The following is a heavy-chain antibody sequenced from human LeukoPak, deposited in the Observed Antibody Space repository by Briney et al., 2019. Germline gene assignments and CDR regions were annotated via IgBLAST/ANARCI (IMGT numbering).Heavy chain of an antibody. J-gene: IGHJ4*02. CDR3: ARRGAQQWFAIPGRFFDY. CDR1: GGSFSGYY. Sequence: SETLSLTCAVYGGSFSGYYWSWIRQPPGKGLEWIGEINHSGSTNYNPSLKSRVTISVDTSKNQFSLKLSSVTAADTAVYYCARRGAQQWFAIPGRFFDYWGQGTLVTVPS. D-gene: IGHD3-10*01. V-gene: IGHV4-34*01. CDR2: INHSGST.